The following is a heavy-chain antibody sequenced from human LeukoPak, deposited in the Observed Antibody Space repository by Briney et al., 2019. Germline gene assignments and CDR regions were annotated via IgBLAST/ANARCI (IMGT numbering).Heavy chain of an antibody. D-gene: IGHD1-26*01. CDR1: GFTFSSYW. J-gene: IGHJ3*02. CDR3: ARVSGSYPEAFDI. Sequence: PGGSLRLSCAASGFTFSSYWMHWVRQAPGKGLVWVSRINDDGSSTTYADSVKGRFTISRDNAKNTLYLQMNSLKTEDTAVYYCARVSGSYPEAFDIWGQGTMVTVSS. V-gene: IGHV3-74*01. CDR2: INDDGSST.